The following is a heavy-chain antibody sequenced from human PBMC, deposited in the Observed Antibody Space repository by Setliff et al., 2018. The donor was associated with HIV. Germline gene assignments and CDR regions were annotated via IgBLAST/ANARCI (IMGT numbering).Heavy chain of an antibody. CDR3: ARHDGLRSVHGAFDI. CDR2: ISTYNDNT. Sequence: GASVKVSCKASVYTFTSHGISWVRQAPGQGLEWMGWISTYNDNTNYAQKLQGRVTMTTETSTSTAYMELRSLRTDDTAVYYCARHDGLRSVHGAFDIWGQGTMVTVSS. V-gene: IGHV1-18*01. CDR1: VYTFTSHG. D-gene: IGHD4-17*01. J-gene: IGHJ3*02.